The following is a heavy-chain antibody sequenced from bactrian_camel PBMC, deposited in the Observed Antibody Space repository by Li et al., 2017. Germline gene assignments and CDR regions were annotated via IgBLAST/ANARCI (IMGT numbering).Heavy chain of an antibody. J-gene: IGHJ6*01. V-gene: IGHV3S40*01. D-gene: IGHD7*01. CDR2: INGGGLTA. CDR1: GFTFSTYS. Sequence: DVQLVESGGGLVQPGGSLRLSCAGSGFTFSTYSMYWVRQTPGKGLEWLSGINGGGLTAVYADSGEGRFTISRDNAKNTVFLQMNSLKPEDSAMYYCAADPSFSVVAPFRRNWGSRQERPSADFGYWGQGTQVTVS. CDR3: AADPSFSVVAPFRRNWGSRQERPSADFGY.